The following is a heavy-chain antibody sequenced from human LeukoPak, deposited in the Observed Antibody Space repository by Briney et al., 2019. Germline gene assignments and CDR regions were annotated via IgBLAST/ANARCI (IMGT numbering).Heavy chain of an antibody. CDR1: GFTFSSYA. J-gene: IGHJ4*02. CDR2: ISYDGSNK. Sequence: PGGSLRLSCAASGFTFSSYAMHWVRQAPGKGLEWVAVISYDGSNKYYADSVKGRFTISRDNSKNTLYLQMNSLRAEDTAVYYCARDRTAMVTSHGPYFDYWGQGTLVTVSS. CDR3: ARDRTAMVTSHGPYFDY. V-gene: IGHV3-30*04. D-gene: IGHD5-18*01.